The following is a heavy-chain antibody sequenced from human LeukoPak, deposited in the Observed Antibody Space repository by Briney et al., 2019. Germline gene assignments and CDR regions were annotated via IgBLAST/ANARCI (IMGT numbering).Heavy chain of an antibody. J-gene: IGHJ3*01. D-gene: IGHD6-6*01. CDR1: GFTFSGFW. Sequence: GGSLRLFCAVSGFTFSGFWMSWSRQAPGKGLEWVASINSDGSEGYYADVVKGRFTISRDNAKNSLYLQINSLRAEDTAVYYCARSSYSSSSSVWGQGTMVTVSS. CDR3: ARSSYSSSSSV. CDR2: INSDGSEG. V-gene: IGHV3-7*03.